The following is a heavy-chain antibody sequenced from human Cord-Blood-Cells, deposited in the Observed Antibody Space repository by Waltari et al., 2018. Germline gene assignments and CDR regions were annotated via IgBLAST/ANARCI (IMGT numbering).Heavy chain of an antibody. CDR3: ARDHSYVYYYGMDV. CDR1: GGTFSSYA. Sequence: QVQLVQSGAEVKKPGSSVKVSCKPSGGTFSSYAISWLRPAPGQGLEWMGEIIPIFGTANYAQKFQGRVTITADKSTSTAYMELSSRRSEDTAVYYCARDHSYVYYYGMDVWGQGTTVTVSS. D-gene: IGHD2-21*01. V-gene: IGHV1-69*06. J-gene: IGHJ6*02. CDR2: IIPIFGTA.